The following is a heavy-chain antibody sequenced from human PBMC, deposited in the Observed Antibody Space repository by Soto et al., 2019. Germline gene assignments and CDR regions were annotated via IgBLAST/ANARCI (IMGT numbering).Heavy chain of an antibody. D-gene: IGHD6-13*01. V-gene: IGHV3-23*01. J-gene: IGHJ6*03. CDR1: GFSFSSYA. CDR3: ARGFSSSGPPANMDV. Sequence: PGGSLRLSCAASGFSFSSYAMSWVRQAPGKGLEWVSTISGTGRSTYYADSVKGRFTISRDNSKNTLYLQVNSLRAEDTAVYYCARGFSSSGPPANMDVWGKGTTVTVSS. CDR2: ISGTGRST.